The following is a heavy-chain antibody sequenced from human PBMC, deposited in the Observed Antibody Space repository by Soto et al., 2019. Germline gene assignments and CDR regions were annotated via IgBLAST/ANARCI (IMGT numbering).Heavy chain of an antibody. V-gene: IGHV4-61*01. CDR3: ARDGYTSGYLVAFAI. Sequence: ASETLSLTCTVSGGSVSSGSYYWSWIRQPPGKGLEWIGYIDYSGSTSYNPSLQSRVTIPADTPKTQLSLKLSSVTAADTAVYYCARDGYTSGYLVAFAIWGQGTMVTASS. J-gene: IGHJ3*02. CDR1: GGSVSSGSYY. CDR2: IDYSGST. D-gene: IGHD5-18*01.